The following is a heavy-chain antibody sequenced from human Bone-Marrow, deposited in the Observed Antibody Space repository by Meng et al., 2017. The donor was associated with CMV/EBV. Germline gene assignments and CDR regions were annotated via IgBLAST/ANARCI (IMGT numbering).Heavy chain of an antibody. D-gene: IGHD1-14*01. CDR2: IYYLGST. CDR3: ARLESLRSVRDRGFDP. Sequence: SETLSLTCNVSGVSMNYLYWTWIRQPPGKGLEWIGYIYYLGSTNYNPSLKSRVTISIDTSKNQFSLRLTSVTAADTAVYYCARLESLRSVRDRGFDPWGQGTLVTSPQ. CDR1: GVSMNYLY. V-gene: IGHV4-59*01. J-gene: IGHJ5*02.